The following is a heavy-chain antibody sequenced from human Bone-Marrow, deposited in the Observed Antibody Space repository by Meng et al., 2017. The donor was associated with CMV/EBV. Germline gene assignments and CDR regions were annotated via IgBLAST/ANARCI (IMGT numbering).Heavy chain of an antibody. V-gene: IGHV4-31*03. J-gene: IGHJ4*02. Sequence: SETLSLTCTVSGGSISSGGYYWSWIRPRPGKGLEWIGYIYYSGSTYYNPSLKSRITISEDTPKNLCSPNLSAVTAAETSVYYCASGGGSAVTDDYWGQGTLVTVSS. CDR3: ASGGGSAVTDDY. CDR1: GGSISSGGYY. D-gene: IGHD4-23*01. CDR2: IYYSGST.